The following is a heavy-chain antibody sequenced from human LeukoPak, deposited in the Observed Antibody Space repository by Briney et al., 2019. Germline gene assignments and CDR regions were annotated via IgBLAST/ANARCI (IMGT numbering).Heavy chain of an antibody. CDR3: ARDWSIVVVPAAMASRHYYYYYGMDV. Sequence: GASVKVSRKASGYTFTGYYMHWVRQAPGQGLEWMGWINPNSGGTNYAQKFQGRVTMTRDTSISTAYMELSRLRSDDTAVYYCARDWSIVVVPAAMASRHYYYYYGMDVWGQGTTVTVSS. CDR2: INPNSGGT. V-gene: IGHV1-2*02. D-gene: IGHD2-2*01. CDR1: GYTFTGYY. J-gene: IGHJ6*02.